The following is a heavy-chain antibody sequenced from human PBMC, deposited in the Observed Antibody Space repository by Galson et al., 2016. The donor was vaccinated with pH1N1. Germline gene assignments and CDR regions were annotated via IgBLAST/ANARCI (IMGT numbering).Heavy chain of an antibody. CDR3: ATWWALGNFTVPAPDY. CDR1: GLTFSEYY. V-gene: IGHV3-11*04. Sequence: SLRLSCAASGLTFSEYYMSWIRQAPGKGLEWVSYISSSGNTIYYADSVKGRFTISQDHAKTSLHLHMSSLRVNDTAVYCCATWWALGNFTVPAPDYWGQGTRVTVSS. CDR2: ISSSGNTI. J-gene: IGHJ4*02. D-gene: IGHD1-7*01.